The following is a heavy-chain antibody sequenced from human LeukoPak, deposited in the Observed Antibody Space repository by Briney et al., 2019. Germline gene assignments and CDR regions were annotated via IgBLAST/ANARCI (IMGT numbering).Heavy chain of an antibody. CDR3: AKEAEGDIVVVPAAVWSPFGDY. D-gene: IGHD2-2*01. J-gene: IGHJ4*02. CDR2: ISGSGGST. Sequence: GGSLRLSCAASGFTFSSYGMSWVRQAPGKGLEWVSAISGSGGSTYYADSVKGRSTISRDNSKNTLYLQMNSLRAEDTAVYYCAKEAEGDIVVVPAAVWSPFGDYWGQGTLVTVSS. V-gene: IGHV3-23*01. CDR1: GFTFSSYG.